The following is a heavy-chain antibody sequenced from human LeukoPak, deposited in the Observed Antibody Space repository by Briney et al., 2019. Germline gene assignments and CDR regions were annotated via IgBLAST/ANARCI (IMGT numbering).Heavy chain of an antibody. V-gene: IGHV3-23*01. J-gene: IGHJ2*01. CDR2: IVGSGGST. D-gene: IGHD3-22*01. CDR3: AQKIVVTQTHWFFDL. CDR1: GFTFSSYA. Sequence: PGGSLRLSCAASGFTFSSYAVTWVRQSPEKGLEWASSIVGSGGSTYYADSVKGRFTISRDNSKNTLYLQMNSLRAEDTAVYYCAQKIVVTQTHWFFDLWGRGTLVTVSS.